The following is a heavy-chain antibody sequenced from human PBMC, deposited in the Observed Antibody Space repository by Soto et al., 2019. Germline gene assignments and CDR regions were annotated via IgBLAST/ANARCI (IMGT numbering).Heavy chain of an antibody. V-gene: IGHV4-31*03. CDR2: IYYSGST. Sequence: QVQLQESGPGLVKPSQTLSLTCTVSGGSISSGGYYWSWIRQHPGKGLEWIGYIYYSGSTYYNPSLKSRVTISVDTSKNHFSLKLSSVTAADTAVYYCARKPRLGITGTPGYWFDPWGQGTLVTVSS. D-gene: IGHD1-20*01. CDR3: ARKPRLGITGTPGYWFDP. CDR1: GGSISSGGYY. J-gene: IGHJ5*02.